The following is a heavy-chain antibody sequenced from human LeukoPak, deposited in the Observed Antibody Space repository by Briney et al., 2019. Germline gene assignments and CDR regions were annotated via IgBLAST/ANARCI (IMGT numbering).Heavy chain of an antibody. J-gene: IGHJ5*02. D-gene: IGHD2-2*01. Sequence: ASVKVSCKASGYTFTGYYMHWVRQAPGQGLEWMGRINPNSGATNYAQKFQGRVTMTRVTSVSTAYMELSSLRSDDTAVYYCARDGGNIVVVPTGWFDPWGQGTLVTVSS. CDR3: ARDGGNIVVVPTGWFDP. V-gene: IGHV1-2*06. CDR1: GYTFTGYY. CDR2: INPNSGAT.